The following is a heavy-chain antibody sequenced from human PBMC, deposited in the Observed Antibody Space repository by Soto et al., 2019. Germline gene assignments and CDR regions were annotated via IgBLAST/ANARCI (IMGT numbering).Heavy chain of an antibody. D-gene: IGHD6-13*01. Sequence: ESVGGLVQPGRSLRLSCTASGFNFGDYATHWVRQAPGKGLEWVGLIRAKAHGGTIDYAASVRGRFTISRDDSKSIAYLQMNSLKTEDTALYYCTRAYSSSPLDYWGQGTRVTVSS. CDR2: IRAKAHGGTI. CDR1: GFNFGDYA. J-gene: IGHJ4*02. CDR3: TRAYSSSPLDY. V-gene: IGHV3-49*04.